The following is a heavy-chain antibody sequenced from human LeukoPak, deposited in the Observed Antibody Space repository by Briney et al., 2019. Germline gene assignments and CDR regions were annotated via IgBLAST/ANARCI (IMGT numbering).Heavy chain of an antibody. V-gene: IGHV3-48*04. CDR1: GFTFSTYS. CDR3: ARYGYGDYYFDN. CDR2: ISSESSTI. Sequence: SGGSLRLSCAASGFTFSTYSMNWVRQAPGKGLEWVSYISSESSTIYYADSAKGRFTISRDNAKNSLYLQMNSLRAEDTAVYYCARYGYGDYYFDNWGQGTLVTVSS. J-gene: IGHJ4*02. D-gene: IGHD4-17*01.